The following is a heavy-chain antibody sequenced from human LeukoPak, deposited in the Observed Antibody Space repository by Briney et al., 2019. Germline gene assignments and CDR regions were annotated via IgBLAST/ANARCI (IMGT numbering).Heavy chain of an antibody. Sequence: SETLSLTCTVSGGSVSSYYWSWIRQPPGKGLEWMGYTYYSGSTNYHPSLTSRVTISVDTSKNQLSLKLSSLTAADTAVYYCARSALDTSGTYYNPQPFVYWGQGTLVTVSS. V-gene: IGHV4-59*02. D-gene: IGHD3-10*01. J-gene: IGHJ4*02. CDR1: GGSVSSYY. CDR2: TYYSGST. CDR3: ARSALDTSGTYYNPQPFVY.